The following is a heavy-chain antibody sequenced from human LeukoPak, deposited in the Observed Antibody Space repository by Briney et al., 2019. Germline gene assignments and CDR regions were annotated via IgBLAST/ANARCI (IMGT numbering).Heavy chain of an antibody. CDR1: GXTFTXYY. Sequence: ASXXVSCKASGXTFTXYYLHWVRQAPGQGLEWMGIINPSGGSTSYTHNFQGRVTLTRDTSTTTVYMELSSLRSEDTAVYYCARAGPSYSGSYSDVDYWCQGTLVTVSS. CDR2: INPSGGST. CDR3: ARAGPSYSGSYSDVDY. V-gene: IGHV1-46*01. J-gene: IGHJ4*02. D-gene: IGHD1-26*01.